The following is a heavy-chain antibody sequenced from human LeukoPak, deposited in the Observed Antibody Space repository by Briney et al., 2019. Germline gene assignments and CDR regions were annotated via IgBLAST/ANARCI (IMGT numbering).Heavy chain of an antibody. CDR3: ARDGFWTEIDY. D-gene: IGHD1-1*01. Sequence: PGGSLRLSCAASGFGFSNFWMSWVRQAPGKGLEWVANMKQDGSQKYYVDSVRGRFSISRDNAKNLLYLQMSSLRVEDTAVYYCARDGFWTEIDYWGQGTLVTVSS. CDR2: MKQDGSQK. J-gene: IGHJ4*02. CDR1: GFGFSNFW. V-gene: IGHV3-7*01.